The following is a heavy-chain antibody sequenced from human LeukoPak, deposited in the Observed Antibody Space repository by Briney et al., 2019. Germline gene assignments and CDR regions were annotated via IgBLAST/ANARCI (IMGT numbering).Heavy chain of an antibody. D-gene: IGHD2-15*01. CDR2: IYHSGST. J-gene: IGHJ5*02. V-gene: IGHV4-38-2*02. CDR1: GYSISSGYY. Sequence: MPSETLSLTCTVSGYSISSGYYWGWIRQPPGKGLEWIGSIYHSGSTYYNPSLKSRVTISVDTSKNQFSLKLSSVTAADTAVYYCASPSPGHCSGGSCYSGGWFDPWGQGTLVTVSS. CDR3: ASPSPGHCSGGSCYSGGWFDP.